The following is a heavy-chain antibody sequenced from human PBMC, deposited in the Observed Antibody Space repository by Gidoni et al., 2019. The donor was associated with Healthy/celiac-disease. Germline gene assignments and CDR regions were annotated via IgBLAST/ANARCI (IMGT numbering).Heavy chain of an antibody. J-gene: IGHJ5*02. D-gene: IGHD5-18*01. V-gene: IGHV1-69*01. CDR2: IIPIFGTA. CDR1: GGTFSSYA. Sequence: QVQLVQSGAEVKKPGSSVKVSCKASGGTFSSYAISWVRQAPGQGLEWMGGIIPIFGTANYAQKFQGRFTITADESTSTAYMELSSLRSEDTAVYYCAGVGTRGYSYGFLSSHNWFDPWGQGTLVTVSS. CDR3: AGVGTRGYSYGFLSSHNWFDP.